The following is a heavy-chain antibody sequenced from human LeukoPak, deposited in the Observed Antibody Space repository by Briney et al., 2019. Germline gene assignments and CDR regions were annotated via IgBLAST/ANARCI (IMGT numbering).Heavy chain of an antibody. D-gene: IGHD2-2*01. CDR3: ARGSGYCSSTSCYALY. V-gene: IGHV3-23*01. J-gene: IGHJ4*02. CDR2: ISGSGGST. Sequence: GGSLRLSCAASGFTFSSYAMSWVRQAPGKGLEWVSAISGSGGSTYYADSVKGRFTISRDNAKNTLYLQMNSLRAEDTAVYYCARGSGYCSSTSCYALYWGQGTLVTVSS. CDR1: GFTFSSYA.